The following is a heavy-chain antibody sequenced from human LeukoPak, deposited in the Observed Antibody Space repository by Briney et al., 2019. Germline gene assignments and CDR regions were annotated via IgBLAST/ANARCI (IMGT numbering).Heavy chain of an antibody. CDR2: VKGDGTEK. J-gene: IGHJ4*02. D-gene: IGHD3-3*01. V-gene: IGHV3-7*04. Sequence: PGGSLRLSCAASGFTFSSYAMSSVRQAPGKGLEWVANVKGDGTEKYYVDSVKGRFTISRDNSKNSLFLQMNSLRVEDTAVYYCARAFATSMGYWGQGTLVTVSS. CDR1: GFTFSSYA. CDR3: ARAFATSMGY.